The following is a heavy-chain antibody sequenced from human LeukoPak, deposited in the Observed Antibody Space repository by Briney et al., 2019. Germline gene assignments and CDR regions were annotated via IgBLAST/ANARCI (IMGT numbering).Heavy chain of an antibody. Sequence: GESLKISCKGSGYSFTSYWIGWVRQMPGKGLEWMGIIYPGDSDTRYSPSFEGQVTISADKSISTAYLQWSSLKASDTAMYYCATAKYCSSTSCSPFDYWGQGTLVTVSS. CDR3: ATAKYCSSTSCSPFDY. CDR2: IYPGDSDT. CDR1: GYSFTSYW. V-gene: IGHV5-51*01. J-gene: IGHJ4*02. D-gene: IGHD2-2*01.